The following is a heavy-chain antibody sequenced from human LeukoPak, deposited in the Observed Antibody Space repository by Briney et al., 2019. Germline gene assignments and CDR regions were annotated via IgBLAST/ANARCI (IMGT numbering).Heavy chain of an antibody. V-gene: IGHV1-2*02. CDR2: INPNTGDT. J-gene: IGHJ5*02. CDR1: GYTFTAYY. CDR3: GRGNKSFDP. Sequence: TSVMVSCKASGYTFTAYYVHWVRQAPGQGLEWIGWINPNTGDTNYAPKFQGRVTMIKDTSTNSAYMELNKLTSDDTAVYYCGRGNKSFDPWGQGTLVTVSS.